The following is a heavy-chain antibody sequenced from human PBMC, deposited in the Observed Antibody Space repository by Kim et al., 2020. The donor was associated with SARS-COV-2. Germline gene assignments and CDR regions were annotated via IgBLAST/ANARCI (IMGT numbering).Heavy chain of an antibody. CDR3: ARSASWYGGVVD. D-gene: IGHD6-13*01. CDR2: A. Sequence: ASNAQKIQGRLTMTRDTSTSTAYMELSSLRSEDTAVYFCARSASWYGGVVDWGQGTLVTVSS. V-gene: IGHV1-46*01. J-gene: IGHJ4*02.